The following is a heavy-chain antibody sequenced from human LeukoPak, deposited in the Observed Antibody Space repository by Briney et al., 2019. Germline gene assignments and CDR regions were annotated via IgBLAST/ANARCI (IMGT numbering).Heavy chain of an antibody. CDR3: AKDLVRGVVPWGALDM. D-gene: IGHD3-10*01. Sequence: PGGSLRLSCAASEFTFSSYGMSWVRQAPGQGLEWVSAISANGGSTFYTDSVKGRFTISRDNSKNTLYLQMNSLRAEDTAVYFCAKDLVRGVVPWGALDMWGQGTMVTVSS. CDR1: EFTFSSYG. J-gene: IGHJ3*02. V-gene: IGHV3-23*01. CDR2: ISANGGST.